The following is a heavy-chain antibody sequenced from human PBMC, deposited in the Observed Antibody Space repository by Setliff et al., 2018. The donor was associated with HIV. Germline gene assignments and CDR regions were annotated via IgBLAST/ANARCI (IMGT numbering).Heavy chain of an antibody. J-gene: IGHJ5*02. Sequence: PSETLSLTCTVSGQFISDGYYWGWIRRPPGKGLEWIGSVYHSGKTYYNPSLKSRVTMSADTSKNQISLMLRSMTAADTAVYYCAKHDFGEGSCFDPWGQGSLVTVSS. CDR3: AKHDFGEGSCFDP. CDR1: GQFISDGYY. CDR2: VYHSGKT. D-gene: IGHD3-16*01. V-gene: IGHV4-38-2*02.